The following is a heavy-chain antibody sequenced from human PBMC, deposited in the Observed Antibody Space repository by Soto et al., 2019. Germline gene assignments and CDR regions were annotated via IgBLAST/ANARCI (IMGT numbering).Heavy chain of an antibody. CDR1: GGSFRGYY. J-gene: IGHJ4*02. D-gene: IGHD2-8*01. CDR3: ARGPWCHVAPSHPRFGY. Sequence: PSQTLSVTYAVYGGSFRGYYWRWIRQHPGKGLEWIGEINHSGSTNYNPSLKSRVTISVDTSKNQFSLKLSSVTAAATAVYYCARGPWCHVAPSHPRFGYWGQGPLVTVSS. V-gene: IGHV4-34*01. CDR2: INHSGST.